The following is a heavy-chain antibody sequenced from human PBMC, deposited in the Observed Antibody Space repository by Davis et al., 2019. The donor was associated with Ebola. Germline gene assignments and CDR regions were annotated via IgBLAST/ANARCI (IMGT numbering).Heavy chain of an antibody. J-gene: IGHJ4*02. Sequence: SGPTLVKPTQTLTLTCTFSGFSLSTSGLCVSWIRQPPGKALEWLALIDSDDDKYYSTSLKTRLTISKDTSKNQVVLTMTNMDPVDTATYYCARTFTIFGVVIGYYFDYWGQGTLVTVSS. CDR1: GFSLSTSGLC. CDR2: IDSDDDK. V-gene: IGHV2-70*01. CDR3: ARTFTIFGVVIGYYFDY. D-gene: IGHD3-3*01.